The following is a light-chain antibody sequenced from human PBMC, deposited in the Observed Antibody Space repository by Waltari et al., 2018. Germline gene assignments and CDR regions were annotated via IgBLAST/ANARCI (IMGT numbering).Light chain of an antibody. CDR2: EVT. CDR3: SSYAGSGTVL. Sequence: QSTLTQPASVSGSPGQSITISCTGTSRDVGSYYFGSWYQQPPGKAPKLLIYEVTRWPSGVSNRFSGSKSGNTASLIISGLQAEDEADYYCSSYAGSGTVLFGGGTQVTVL. J-gene: IGLJ2*01. V-gene: IGLV2-23*02. CDR1: SRDVGSYYF.